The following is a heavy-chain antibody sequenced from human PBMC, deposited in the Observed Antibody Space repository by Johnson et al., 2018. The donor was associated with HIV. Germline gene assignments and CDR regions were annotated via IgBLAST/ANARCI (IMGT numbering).Heavy chain of an antibody. D-gene: IGHD5-24*01. V-gene: IGHV3-23*04. CDR2: IVISGGST. CDR1: GFTFRNYA. CDR3: AKGDGYNYAFDI. J-gene: IGHJ3*02. Sequence: VQLVESGGGLAQPGGSLRLSCAASGFTFRNYAMRWVRQAPGKGLEWVSRIVISGGSTYYADSVKGRFTISRDNSKNTLYLQMNSLGAEYTAVYYCAKGDGYNYAFDIWGQGTMVTVSS.